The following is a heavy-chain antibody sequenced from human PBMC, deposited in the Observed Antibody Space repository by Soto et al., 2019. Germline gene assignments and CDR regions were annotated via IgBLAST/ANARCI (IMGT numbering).Heavy chain of an antibody. CDR3: ARDHSSSRAFDI. J-gene: IGHJ3*02. V-gene: IGHV3-21*01. CDR2: ISSSSSYI. Sequence: GGSLRLSCAASGFTFSSYSMNWVRQAPGKGLEWVSSISSSSSYIYYADSVKGRFTISRDNAKNSLYLQMNSLRAEDTAVYYCARDHSSSRAFDIWGQGTMVTVSS. CDR1: GFTFSSYS. D-gene: IGHD6-6*01.